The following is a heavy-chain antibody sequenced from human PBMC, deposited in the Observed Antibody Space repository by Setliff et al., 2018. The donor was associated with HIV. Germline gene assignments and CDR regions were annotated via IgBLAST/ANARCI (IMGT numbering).Heavy chain of an antibody. J-gene: IGHJ4*02. D-gene: IGHD2-8*01. CDR1: GFTFSTYW. CDR3: TKNLYTIRWSPLDY. Sequence: PGGSLRLSCAASGFTFSTYWMIWVRQAPGKGLEWVAKIKQDGSEEYYVDSVKGRFTISRDNSKNTLYLQMNSLRTEDTAVYYCTKNLYTIRWSPLDYWGQGTLVTVSS. CDR2: IKQDGSEE. V-gene: IGHV3-7*01.